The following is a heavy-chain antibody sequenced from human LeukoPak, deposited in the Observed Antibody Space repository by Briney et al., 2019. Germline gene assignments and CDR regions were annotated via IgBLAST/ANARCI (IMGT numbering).Heavy chain of an antibody. V-gene: IGHV3-23*01. J-gene: IGHJ4*02. Sequence: TGGSLRLSCAASGFTFNNYAMNWVRQAPGKGLEWVSTISGFGGSTYYADSVKGRFTISRDNSKNTVFLQMNSLRAEDTAVYYCAKDTTFHFDYWGQGTLVTVSS. CDR2: ISGFGGST. CDR3: AKDTTFHFDY. CDR1: GFTFNNYA. D-gene: IGHD1-1*01.